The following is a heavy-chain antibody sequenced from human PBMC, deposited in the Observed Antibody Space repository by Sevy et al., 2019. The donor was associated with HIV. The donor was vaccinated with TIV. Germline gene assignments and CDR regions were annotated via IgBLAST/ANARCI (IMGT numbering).Heavy chain of an antibody. CDR1: GGSISSSSYY. CDR3: ARRRIGFLEWLGGDGAFDI. D-gene: IGHD3-3*02. CDR2: IYYSGST. V-gene: IGHV4-39*01. Sequence: SETLSLTCTVSGGSISSSSYYWGWIRQPPGKGLEWIGSIYYSGSTYYNPSLKSRVTISVDTSKNQFSLKLSSVTAADTAVYYCARRRIGFLEWLGGDGAFDIWGQGTMVTVSS. J-gene: IGHJ3*02.